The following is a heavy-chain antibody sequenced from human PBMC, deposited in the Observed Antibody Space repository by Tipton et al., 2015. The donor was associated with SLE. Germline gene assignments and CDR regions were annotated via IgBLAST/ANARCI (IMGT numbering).Heavy chain of an antibody. V-gene: IGHV3-20*04. D-gene: IGHD6-19*01. CDR2: INWNGRST. CDR1: GFTFDDYG. J-gene: IGHJ4*02. CDR3: ARDCSSGWLGDY. Sequence: SLRLSCAASGFTFDDYGMSWVRQGPNKGLEWVSSINWNGRSTDYADSVKGRFTISRDNAENSLFLQMNSLTAEDTALYYCARDCSSGWLGDYWGQGTLVTVSS.